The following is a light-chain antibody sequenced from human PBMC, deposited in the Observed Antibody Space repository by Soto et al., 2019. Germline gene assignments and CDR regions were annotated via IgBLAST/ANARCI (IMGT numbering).Light chain of an antibody. J-gene: IGLJ1*01. V-gene: IGLV2-11*01. CDR1: SSDVGGYNY. CDR3: CSYAGSPRYV. Sequence: QSALTQPRSVSGSPGQSVTISCTATSSDVGGYNYVSWYQQHPGKAPKVMIYDVSERPSGVPDLFSVSKSGNTASLTISGLQAEDEGAYNCCSYAGSPRYVLGTGTTLTVL. CDR2: DVS.